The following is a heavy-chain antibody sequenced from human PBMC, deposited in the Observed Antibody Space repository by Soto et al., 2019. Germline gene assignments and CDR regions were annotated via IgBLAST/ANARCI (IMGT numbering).Heavy chain of an antibody. CDR1: GYTFTSYG. V-gene: IGHV1-18*01. CDR2: ISAYNGNT. J-gene: IGHJ4*02. Sequence: QVQLVQSGAEVKKPGASVKVSCKASGYTFTSYGISWVRQAPGQGLEWMGWISAYNGNTNYAQKLQGRVTMTTDTXTXTXXMELRSRRSDDTAVYYCARARETIGVVPAAMPSDYWGQGTLVTVSS. CDR3: ARARETIGVVPAAMPSDY. D-gene: IGHD2-2*01.